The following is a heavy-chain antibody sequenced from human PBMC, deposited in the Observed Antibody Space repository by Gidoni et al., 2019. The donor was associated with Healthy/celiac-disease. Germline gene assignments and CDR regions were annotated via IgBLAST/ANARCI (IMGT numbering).Heavy chain of an antibody. CDR2: IGGSGGST. V-gene: IGHV3-23*01. J-gene: IGHJ4*02. Sequence: EVQLLESGGGLVQPGGSLRLSCAASGFTFSSYAMSWVRQAPGKGLEWVSAIGGSGGSTYYADSVKGRFTISRDNPKNTRYLQMNSLRAEDTSVYYCANKGELELQGVGDYWGQGTLVTVSS. CDR1: GFTFSSYA. CDR3: ANKGELELQGVGDY. D-gene: IGHD1-7*01.